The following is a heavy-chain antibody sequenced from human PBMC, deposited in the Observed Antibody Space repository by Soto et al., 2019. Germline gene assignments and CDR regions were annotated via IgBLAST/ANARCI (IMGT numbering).Heavy chain of an antibody. D-gene: IGHD6-19*01. J-gene: IGHJ5*02. CDR1: GGTFSSYA. Sequence: QVQLVQSGAEVKKPGSSVKVSCKASGGTFSSYAISWVRQAPGQGLEWMGGIIPIFGTANYAQKFQGRVTINADESTSTAYMELSSLRSEDTAVYYCARDQSGAVAVTEWFDPWGQGTLVTVSS. V-gene: IGHV1-69*01. CDR3: ARDQSGAVAVTEWFDP. CDR2: IIPIFGTA.